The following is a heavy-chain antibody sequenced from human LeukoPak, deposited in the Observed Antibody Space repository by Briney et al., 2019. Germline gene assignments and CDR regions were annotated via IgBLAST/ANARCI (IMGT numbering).Heavy chain of an antibody. J-gene: IGHJ5*02. Sequence: GGSLRLSCAASGFTFSTYWMSWVRQAPGKGLEWVANIKQDVSEKYYVDSVKGRFTISRDNAKNTLYLQMNSLRAEDTAVYYCTKEGLPSGSSWSAWFDPWGQGTLVTVSS. CDR2: IKQDVSEK. D-gene: IGHD3-10*01. V-gene: IGHV3-7*01. CDR3: TKEGLPSGSSWSAWFDP. CDR1: GFTFSTYW.